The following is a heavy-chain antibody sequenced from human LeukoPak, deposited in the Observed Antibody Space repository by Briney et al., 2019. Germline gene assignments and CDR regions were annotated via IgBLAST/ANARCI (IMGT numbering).Heavy chain of an antibody. CDR1: GGSLSGYY. CDR3: ARSASSTSRSAFDI. CDR2: VNHSGGT. Sequence: PSETLSLTCAVYGGSLSGYYWSWIRQPPGKGLEWIGEVNHSGGTNYNPSLKSRVTISVDTSKNQFSLKVTSVTAADTAVYYCARSASSTSRSAFDIWGQGTRVTASS. J-gene: IGHJ3*02. V-gene: IGHV4-34*01.